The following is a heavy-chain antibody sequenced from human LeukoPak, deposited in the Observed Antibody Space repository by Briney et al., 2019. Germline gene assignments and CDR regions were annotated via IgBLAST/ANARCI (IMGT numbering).Heavy chain of an antibody. CDR2: ISGSSSYI. V-gene: IGHV3-21*01. Sequence: GGSLRLSCAASGLTFSSYSMNWVRQAPGKGLEWVSSISGSSSYIYYADSVKGRFTISRDNAKNSLYLQMNSLRAEDTAVYYCARGPLSAFDIWGQGTMVTVSS. CDR3: ARGPLSAFDI. J-gene: IGHJ3*02. CDR1: GLTFSSYS.